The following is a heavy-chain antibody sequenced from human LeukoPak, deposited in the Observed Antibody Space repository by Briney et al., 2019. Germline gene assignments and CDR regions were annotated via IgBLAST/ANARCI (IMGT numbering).Heavy chain of an antibody. CDR3: AREQIIVAAIYFDY. CDR2: ISGDAAGT. Sequence: GGSLRLSCAASGFTFSSYWMHWVRQAPGKGLVWVSRISGDAAGTNYADSVKGRFTISRDNAKNTLYLQMNSLRAEDTAVYYCAREQIIVAAIYFDYWGQGTAVTVSS. D-gene: IGHD2-2*02. CDR1: GFTFSSYW. V-gene: IGHV3-74*01. J-gene: IGHJ4*03.